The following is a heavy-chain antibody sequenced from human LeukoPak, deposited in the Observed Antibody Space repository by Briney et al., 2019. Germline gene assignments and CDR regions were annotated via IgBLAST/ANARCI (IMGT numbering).Heavy chain of an antibody. D-gene: IGHD3-22*01. CDR1: AGSISSYY. CDR2: LYSSGST. J-gene: IGHJ3*02. V-gene: IGHV4-4*07. Sequence: SETLSLTCSVSAGSISSYYWSWIRQPAGKGLEWIGRLYSSGSTNYNPSLKSRVTMSVDASENHFSLKLTSVTAADTAIYYCARQAYDTGYDAFDIWGQGTMVTVSS. CDR3: ARQAYDTGYDAFDI.